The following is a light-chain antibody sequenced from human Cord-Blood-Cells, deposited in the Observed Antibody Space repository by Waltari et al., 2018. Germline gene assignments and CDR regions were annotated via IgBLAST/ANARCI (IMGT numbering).Light chain of an antibody. CDR3: CSYAGRV. Sequence: QSALTQPASVSGSPGQSITIFCTGTSSDVGSDNRVSWYQQHPGKAPKLMIYEGSKRPSGVSTRFSGSKSGNTAYLTIAGLQAEDEADYYCCSYAGRVFGGGTKLTVL. CDR1: SSDVGSDNR. CDR2: EGS. V-gene: IGLV2-23*01. J-gene: IGLJ3*02.